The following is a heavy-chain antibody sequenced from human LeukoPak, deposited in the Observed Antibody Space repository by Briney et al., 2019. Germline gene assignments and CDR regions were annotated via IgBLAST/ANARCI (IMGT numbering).Heavy chain of an antibody. V-gene: IGHV1-2*02. J-gene: IGHJ5*02. CDR2: INPNSGGT. CDR3: AVIAAAGTFLQFDP. CDR1: GYTFTGYY. Sequence: GASVKVSCKASGYTFTGYYMHWVRQAPGQGLEWMGWINPNSGGTNYAQKFQGRVTMTRDTSISTAYMELSRLRSDDTAVYYCAVIAAAGTFLQFDPWGQGTLVTVSS. D-gene: IGHD6-13*01.